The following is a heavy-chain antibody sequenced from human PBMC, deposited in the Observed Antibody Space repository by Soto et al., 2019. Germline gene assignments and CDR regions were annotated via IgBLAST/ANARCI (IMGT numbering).Heavy chain of an antibody. J-gene: IGHJ4*01. CDR3: ARAEYTKLHFDY. Sequence: GGSLRLSCGASGFTFRNYAMHWVRQAPGKGLEWVALISYDGSNKYYADSVKGRFTISRDNSKNTLYLQMNSLRAEDTTIYYCARAEYTKLHFDYWRHGTLITVSS. CDR2: ISYDGSNK. D-gene: IGHD6-6*01. CDR1: GFTFRNYA. V-gene: IGHV3-30-3*01.